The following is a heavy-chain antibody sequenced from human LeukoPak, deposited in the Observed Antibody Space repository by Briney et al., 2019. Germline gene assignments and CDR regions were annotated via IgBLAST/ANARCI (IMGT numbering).Heavy chain of an antibody. D-gene: IGHD3-10*01. V-gene: IGHV3-66*01. CDR3: ASSDCYGSGSYYSDY. CDR1: GFTVSSNY. CDR2: IYSGGST. Sequence: GGSLRLSCAASGFTVSSNYMSWVRQAPGKGLEWVSVIYSGGSTYYADSVKGRFTISRDNSKNTLYLQMNSLRAEDTAVYYCASSDCYGSGSYYSDYWGQGTLVTVSS. J-gene: IGHJ4*02.